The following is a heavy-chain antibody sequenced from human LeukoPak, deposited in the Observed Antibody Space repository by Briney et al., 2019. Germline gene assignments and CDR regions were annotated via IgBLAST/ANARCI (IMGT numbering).Heavy chain of an antibody. V-gene: IGHV1-46*01. CDR3: ARGGSYFLPDC. D-gene: IGHD1-26*01. CDR2: VNPCAGSI. J-gene: IGHJ4*02. CDR1: VYTSTSFS. Sequence: ASVKVSCKASVYTSTSFSMHWVRQAPRHGHEWMGIVNPCAGSISYAQKFQGRSTMTRDTSTNTVYMELSSLRSEDTAVYYCARGGSYFLPDCWGQGTLVSV.